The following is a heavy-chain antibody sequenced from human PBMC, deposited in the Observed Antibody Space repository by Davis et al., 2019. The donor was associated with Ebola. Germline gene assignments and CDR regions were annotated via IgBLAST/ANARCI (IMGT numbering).Heavy chain of an antibody. D-gene: IGHD5-12*01. V-gene: IGHV4-4*07. J-gene: IGHJ4*02. CDR3: CSSGFSGYDFDY. CDR1: GASISTYY. CDR2: FYTSGST. Sequence: PSETLSLTCTVSGASISTYYWNWIRQPAGKGLEWIGRFYTSGSTNYNPSLKSRVTMSLDTSKNQFSLRLTSVTAADTAVYYCCSSGFSGYDFDYWGQGTLVTVSS.